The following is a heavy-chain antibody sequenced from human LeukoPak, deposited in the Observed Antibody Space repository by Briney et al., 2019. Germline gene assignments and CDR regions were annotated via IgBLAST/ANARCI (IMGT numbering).Heavy chain of an antibody. CDR1: GYTFTSYG. V-gene: IGHV1-18*01. J-gene: IGHJ4*02. CDR2: ISAYNGNT. Sequence: GASVKVSCKASGYTFTSYGISWVRQAPGQGLEWMGWISAYNGNTNYAQKLQGRVTMTTDTSTSTAYMELRSLRSDDTAVYYCARGYCSGGSCYVFDYWGQGTLVTVSS. CDR3: ARGYCSGGSCYVFDY. D-gene: IGHD2-15*01.